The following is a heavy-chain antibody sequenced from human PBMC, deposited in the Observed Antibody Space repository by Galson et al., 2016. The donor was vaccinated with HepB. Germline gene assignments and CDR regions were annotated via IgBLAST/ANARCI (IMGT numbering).Heavy chain of an antibody. V-gene: IGHV3-23*01. D-gene: IGHD6-19*01. CDR3: AKDGPGYSSGWHSYYFAMAV. CDR1: GYTFRSYA. J-gene: IGHJ6*02. CDR2: ISRDGDTT. Sequence: SLRLSCAAFGYTFRSYAMSWVRQAPGKGLEWVSAISRDGDTTYNADSVKGRFSISRDNSKNTVYLQMNSLRAEDTAVYYCAKDGPGYSSGWHSYYFAMAVWGQGTTVTVSS.